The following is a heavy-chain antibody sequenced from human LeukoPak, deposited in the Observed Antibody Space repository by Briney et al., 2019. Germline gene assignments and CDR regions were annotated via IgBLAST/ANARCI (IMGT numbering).Heavy chain of an antibody. J-gene: IGHJ4*02. CDR1: GYTFTGYY. CDR2: INPNSGGT. Sequence: ASVKVSRKASGYTFTGYYMHWVRQAPGQGLEWMGRINPNSGGTNYAQKFQGRVTMTRDTSISTAYMELSRLRSNDTAVYYCARDRVNDGGDYWGQGTLVTASS. CDR3: ARDRVNDGGDY. V-gene: IGHV1-2*06. D-gene: IGHD2-8*01.